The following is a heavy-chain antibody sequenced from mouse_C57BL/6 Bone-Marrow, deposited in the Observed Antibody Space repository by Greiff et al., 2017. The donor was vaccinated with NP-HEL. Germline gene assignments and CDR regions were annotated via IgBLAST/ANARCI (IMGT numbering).Heavy chain of an antibody. CDR2: IYPRSGNT. Sequence: QVQLKESGAELARPGASVKLSCKASGYTFTSYGISWVKQRTGQGLEWIGEIYPRSGNTYYNEKFKGKATLTADKSSSTAYMELRSLTSEDSAVYFCARPSYYDYDTWFAYWGQGTLVTVSA. CDR3: ARPSYYDYDTWFAY. J-gene: IGHJ3*01. V-gene: IGHV1-81*01. D-gene: IGHD2-4*01. CDR1: GYTFTSYG.